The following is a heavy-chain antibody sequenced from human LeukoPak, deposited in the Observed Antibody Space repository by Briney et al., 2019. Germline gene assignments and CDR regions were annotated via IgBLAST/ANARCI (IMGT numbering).Heavy chain of an antibody. Sequence: ASVKVSCKASGYTFTSYDINWVRQAIGQGLEWMGWMNPNSSNTGYAQKFQGRVTITRNTSISTAYMELSSLRSEDTAVYYCARLDSAFDAFDIWGQGTMVTVSS. CDR2: MNPNSSNT. CDR1: GYTFTSYD. D-gene: IGHD2-21*01. J-gene: IGHJ3*02. V-gene: IGHV1-8*03. CDR3: ARLDSAFDAFDI.